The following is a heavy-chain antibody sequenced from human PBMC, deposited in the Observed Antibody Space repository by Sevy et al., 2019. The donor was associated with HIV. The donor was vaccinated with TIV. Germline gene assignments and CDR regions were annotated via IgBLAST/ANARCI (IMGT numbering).Heavy chain of an antibody. CDR1: GFTFSNYA. V-gene: IGHV3-30*01. CDR3: ARDRSTTWINYFFDF. CDR2: VSYDGSKK. D-gene: IGHD2-2*01. Sequence: GGSLRLSCAASGFTFSNYAIHWVRQAPGKGLEWVAVVSYDGSKKYYADSVKGRFTISRDNSKNTFYLQMNSLRVEDTAVYYCARDRSTTWINYFFDFWGQGTLVTVSS. J-gene: IGHJ4*02.